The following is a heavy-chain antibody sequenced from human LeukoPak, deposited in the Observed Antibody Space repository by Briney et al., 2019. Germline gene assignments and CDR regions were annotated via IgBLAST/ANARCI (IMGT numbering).Heavy chain of an antibody. CDR1: GITVGNNY. CDR2: IYSGGST. D-gene: IGHD6-13*01. J-gene: IGHJ4*02. V-gene: IGHV3-66*01. Sequence: GGSLRLSCASSGITVGNNYMSWVRKAPGKGLEWVSVIYSGGSTYYADSVKGRFTISRDNPENTLYLQMNSLRADDTALYYASGHGSSSYWGQGTLVTVSS. CDR3: SGHGSSSY.